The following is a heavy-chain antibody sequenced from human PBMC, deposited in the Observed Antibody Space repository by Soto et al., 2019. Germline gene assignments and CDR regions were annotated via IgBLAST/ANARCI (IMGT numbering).Heavy chain of an antibody. CDR2: IDWDDDK. D-gene: IGHD3-9*01. Sequence: SGPTLVNPTQTLTLTCTFSGFSLSTSGMCVSWIRQPPGKALEWLALIDWDDDKYYSTSLKTRLTISKDTSKNQVVLTMTNMEPVDTATYYCAREREYFDTLTGYRSSNGMDVWGQGTTVTVSS. J-gene: IGHJ6*02. CDR3: AREREYFDTLTGYRSSNGMDV. CDR1: GFSLSTSGMC. V-gene: IGHV2-70*01.